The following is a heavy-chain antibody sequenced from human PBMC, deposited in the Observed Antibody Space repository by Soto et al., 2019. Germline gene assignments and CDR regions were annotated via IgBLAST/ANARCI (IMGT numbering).Heavy chain of an antibody. Sequence: PSETLSLTCTVSGGSISSYYWSWIRQPPGKGLEWIGYIYYSGSTNYNPSLKSRVTISVDTSKNQFSLKLSSVTAADTAVYYCAREGYSNYAFDYWGQGTLVTVSS. CDR1: GGSISSYY. CDR3: AREGYSNYAFDY. D-gene: IGHD4-4*01. V-gene: IGHV4-59*01. CDR2: IYYSGST. J-gene: IGHJ4*02.